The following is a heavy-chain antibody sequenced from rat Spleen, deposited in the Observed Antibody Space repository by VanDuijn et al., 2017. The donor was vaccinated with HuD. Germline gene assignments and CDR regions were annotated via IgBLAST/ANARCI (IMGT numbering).Heavy chain of an antibody. D-gene: IGHD1-11*01. CDR2: ISSDGRRN. CDR1: GFTFSDYY. J-gene: IGHJ2*01. V-gene: IGHV5-20*01. Sequence: EVQLMESDGGLVQPGRSLKLSCAASGFTFSDYYMAWVRQAPAKGLEWVATISSDGRRNFYRDSVKGRFTISRDNAKSSLYLQMDSLRSEDTATYYCTTGKTGIASWGQGVMVTVSS. CDR3: TTGKTGIAS.